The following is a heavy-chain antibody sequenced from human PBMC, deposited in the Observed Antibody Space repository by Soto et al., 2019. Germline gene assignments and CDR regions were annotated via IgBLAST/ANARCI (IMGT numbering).Heavy chain of an antibody. Sequence: PGESLKISCKGSGYGFTRYWIGWVRQMPGKGLEWMGIIYPGDSDTRYSPSFQGQVTISADKSISTAYLQWNSLKASDTAMYYCARHYYYGSSGYYLDSWGQGTLVTVSS. CDR3: ARHYYYGSSGYYLDS. D-gene: IGHD3-22*01. CDR1: GYGFTRYW. V-gene: IGHV5-51*01. CDR2: IYPGDSDT. J-gene: IGHJ4*02.